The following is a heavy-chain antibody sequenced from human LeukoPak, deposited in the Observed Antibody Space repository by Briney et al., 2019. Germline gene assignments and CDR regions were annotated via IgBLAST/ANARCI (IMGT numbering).Heavy chain of an antibody. CDR2: INGGGGNT. D-gene: IGHD4-11*01. CDR3: AREDDDSNGIDV. CDR1: GFTFNSYV. Sequence: GGSLRLSCAASGFTFNSYVMSWVRQAPGKGLEWVSAINGGGGNTYYADSMKGRFTISRDNSKNTLYLQMNSLRAEDTAVYYCAREDDDSNGIDVWGHGTTVTVSS. V-gene: IGHV3-23*01. J-gene: IGHJ6*02.